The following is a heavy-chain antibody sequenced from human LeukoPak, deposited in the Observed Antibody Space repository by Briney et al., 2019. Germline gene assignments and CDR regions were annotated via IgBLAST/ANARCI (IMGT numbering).Heavy chain of an antibody. CDR2: ISSSSSTI. D-gene: IGHD2-2*01. V-gene: IGHV3-48*04. CDR3: ASGQLGGLY. Sequence: AGGSLRLSCAASGFTFNSYAMNWVRQAPGRGLEWVSYISSSSSTIYYADSVKGRFTISRDNAKNSLYLQMNSLRAEDTAVYYCASGQLGGLYWGQGTLVTVS. CDR1: GFTFNSYA. J-gene: IGHJ4*02.